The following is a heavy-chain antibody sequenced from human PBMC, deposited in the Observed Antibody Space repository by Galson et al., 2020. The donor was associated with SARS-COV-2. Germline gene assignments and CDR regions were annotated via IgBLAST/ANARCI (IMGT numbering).Heavy chain of an antibody. CDR2: IYYSETT. V-gene: IGHV4-39*01. Sequence: ETSETLSLTCTVSGGSIRSSSHYWAWIRQPPGKGLEWIVSIYYSETTYSNPSLNSRVTISVDTATNQFSLKLSSVTAADTAVYYCARHTYDSNGYCNCWHFELWGRGTLVSVSS. J-gene: IGHJ2*01. CDR1: GGSIRSSSHY. CDR3: ARHTYDSNGYCNCWHFEL. D-gene: IGHD3-22*01.